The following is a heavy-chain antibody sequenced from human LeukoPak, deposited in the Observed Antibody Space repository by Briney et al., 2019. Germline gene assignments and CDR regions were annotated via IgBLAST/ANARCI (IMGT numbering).Heavy chain of an antibody. CDR2: IYTSGST. V-gene: IGHV4-4*07. D-gene: IGHD3-3*01. J-gene: IGHJ5*02. CDR3: ARRHYDFWSGYFGGWFDP. CDR1: GGSISSYY. Sequence: SETLSLTCTVSGGSISSYYWSWIRQPAGKGLEWIGRIYTSGSTNYNPSLKSRVTISVDTSKNQFSLKLSSVTAADTAVYYCARRHYDFWSGYFGGWFDPWGQGTLVTVSS.